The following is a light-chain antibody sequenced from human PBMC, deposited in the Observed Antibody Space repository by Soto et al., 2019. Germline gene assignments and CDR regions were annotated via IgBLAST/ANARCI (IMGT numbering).Light chain of an antibody. CDR3: QQYDTSPWT. Sequence: EIVLTQSPGTLSLSPGDRATLSCRASQSVSSSYLAWYQHKPGQAPRLLIYGVSSRAPGIPDRFSGSGSGTDFTLTISRLEPEDFAVYYCQQYDTSPWTFGQGTKVEIK. CDR1: QSVSSSY. CDR2: GVS. V-gene: IGKV3-20*01. J-gene: IGKJ1*01.